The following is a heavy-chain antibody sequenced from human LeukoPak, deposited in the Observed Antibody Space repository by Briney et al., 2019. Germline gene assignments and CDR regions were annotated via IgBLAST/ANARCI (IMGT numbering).Heavy chain of an antibody. Sequence: ASVKVSCKASGYTFTGYYMHWVRQAPGQGLEWMGWISPNSGGTNYAQKFQGRVTMTRDTSISTAYMELSRLRSDDTAVYYCARVGVVIIRRAYYFDYWGQGTLVTVSS. CDR1: GYTFTGYY. J-gene: IGHJ4*02. V-gene: IGHV1-2*02. CDR2: ISPNSGGT. CDR3: ARVGVVIIRRAYYFDY. D-gene: IGHD3-3*01.